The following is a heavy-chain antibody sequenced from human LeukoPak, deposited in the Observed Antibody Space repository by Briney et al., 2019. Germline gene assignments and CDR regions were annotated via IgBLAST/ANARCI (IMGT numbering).Heavy chain of an antibody. CDR1: GFTFSDYY. V-gene: IGHV3-11*01. Sequence: GGSLRLSCAASGFTFSDYYMSWIRQAPETGLEWLSYTSPSGGTIYYTDSVKGRFTMSRDNAQNALYLEMNSLRAEDTAVYYCAREKKTEWTTGAFDMWGQGTMVIAS. CDR2: TSPSGGTI. D-gene: IGHD3-3*01. J-gene: IGHJ3*02. CDR3: AREKKTEWTTGAFDM.